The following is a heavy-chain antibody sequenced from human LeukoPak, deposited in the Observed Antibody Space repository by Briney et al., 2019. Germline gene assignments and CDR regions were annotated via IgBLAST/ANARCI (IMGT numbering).Heavy chain of an antibody. D-gene: IGHD2-15*01. Sequence: SETLSLTCTVYGGSFSGYYWSWIRQPPGKGLEWIGEINHSGSTNYNPSLKSRVTISVDTSKNQFSLKLSSVTAADTAVYYCARGGWRLPSAVWGKGITVTVSS. CDR3: ARGGWRLPSAV. CDR2: INHSGST. CDR1: GGSFSGYY. V-gene: IGHV4-34*01. J-gene: IGHJ6*04.